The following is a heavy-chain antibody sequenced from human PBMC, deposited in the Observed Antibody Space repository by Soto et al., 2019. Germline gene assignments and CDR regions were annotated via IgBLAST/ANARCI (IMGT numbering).Heavy chain of an antibody. J-gene: IGHJ6*02. Sequence: QVQLVQSGDEVRKPGSSVKVSCKASGYIFVNYGIAWVRQAPGQGLEWMGWISPYSGNTHHASKVQGRLTMTTDTSTSTGYMDLGSLTSGDTAVYYCAMVDNYVTPTPQDVWGQGTTVTVSS. V-gene: IGHV1-18*01. CDR2: ISPYSGNT. D-gene: IGHD3-16*01. CDR3: AMVDNYVTPTPQDV. CDR1: GYIFVNYG.